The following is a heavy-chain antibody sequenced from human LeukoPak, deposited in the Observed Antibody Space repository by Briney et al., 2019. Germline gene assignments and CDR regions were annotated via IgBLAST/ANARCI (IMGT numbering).Heavy chain of an antibody. V-gene: IGHV3-30-3*01. Sequence: PGGSLRLSCAASGFTFSSYAMHWVRQAPGKGLEWVAVISYDGSNKYYADSVKGRFTISRDNSKNTLYLQMNSLRAEDTAVYYCARDGSPFRYSYDPVDYWGQGTLVTVSS. CDR1: GFTFSSYA. CDR2: ISYDGSNK. D-gene: IGHD5-18*01. J-gene: IGHJ4*02. CDR3: ARDGSPFRYSYDPVDY.